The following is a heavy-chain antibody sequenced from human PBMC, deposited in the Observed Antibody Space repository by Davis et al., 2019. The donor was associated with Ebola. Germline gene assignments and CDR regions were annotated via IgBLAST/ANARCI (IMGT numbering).Heavy chain of an antibody. CDR3: ARGRTAGYYYYGMDV. V-gene: IGHV4-34*01. Sequence: LRLSCAVYGGSFSGYYWSWIRQPPGKGLEWIGEINHSGSTNYNPSLKSRVTISVDTSKNQFSLKLSSVTAADTAVYYCARGRTAGYYYYGMDVWGQGTTVTVS. CDR1: GGSFSGYY. J-gene: IGHJ6*02. D-gene: IGHD6-13*01. CDR2: INHSGST.